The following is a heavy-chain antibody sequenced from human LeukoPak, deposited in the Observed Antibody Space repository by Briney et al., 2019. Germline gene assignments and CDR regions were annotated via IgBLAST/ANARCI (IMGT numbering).Heavy chain of an antibody. CDR2: IIPIFGTA. Sequence: SVKVSCKASGGTFSSYAISWVRQAPGQGLEWMGGIIPIFGTANYAQKFQGRVTITTDESTSTAYMELSSLRPEDTAVYYCARDRGLWNYVLFYWGQGTLVTVSS. V-gene: IGHV1-69*05. CDR3: ARDRGLWNYVLFY. CDR1: GGTFSSYA. D-gene: IGHD1-7*01. J-gene: IGHJ4*02.